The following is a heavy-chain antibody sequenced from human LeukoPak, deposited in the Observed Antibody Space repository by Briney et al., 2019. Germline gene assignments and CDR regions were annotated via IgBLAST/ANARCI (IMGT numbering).Heavy chain of an antibody. V-gene: IGHV4-34*01. CDR2: INHSGST. CDR3: ARGWRASDDYGGNSFDY. Sequence: SETLSLTCAGYGGSCSGYYWSWLAQPPGKGREWIGEINHSGSTNYNPSLKSRVTISVDTSKNHFSLKLSSVTAADTAVYYCARGWRASDDYGGNSFDYWGQGTLVTVSS. J-gene: IGHJ4*02. D-gene: IGHD4-23*01. CDR1: GGSCSGYY.